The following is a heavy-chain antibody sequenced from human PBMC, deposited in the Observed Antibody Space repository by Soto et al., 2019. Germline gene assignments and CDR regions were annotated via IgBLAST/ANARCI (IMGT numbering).Heavy chain of an antibody. CDR3: AHKGGRGAAMDV. CDR1: GFSLSTSGVG. D-gene: IGHD2-15*01. J-gene: IGHJ6*02. V-gene: IGHV2-5*02. CDR2: IYWDTDE. Sequence: QITLKESGPTLVKPTQTLTLTCTFSGFSLSTSGVGVGWIRQPPGKALEWLALIYWDTDERYSPSLKSRVTITKVTSKNEVVLTMTNMDPVDTGTYYCAHKGGRGAAMDVWGQGTAVTVSS.